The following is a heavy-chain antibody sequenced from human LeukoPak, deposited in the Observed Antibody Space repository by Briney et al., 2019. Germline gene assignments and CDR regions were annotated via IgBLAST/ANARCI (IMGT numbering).Heavy chain of an antibody. J-gene: IGHJ3*02. CDR2: ISGSGGST. D-gene: IGHD3-22*01. CDR3: AKDGAWGYYDSSGKDAFDI. CDR1: GFTFSSYA. V-gene: IGHV3-23*01. Sequence: PGGSLRLSCAASGFTFSSYAMSWVRQAPGKGLEWVSAISGSGGSTYYADSVKGRFTISRDNSKNTLYLQVNSLRAEDTAVYYCAKDGAWGYYDSSGKDAFDIWGQGTMVTVSS.